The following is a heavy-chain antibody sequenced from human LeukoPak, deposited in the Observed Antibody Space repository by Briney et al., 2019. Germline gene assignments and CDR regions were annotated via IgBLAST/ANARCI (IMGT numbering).Heavy chain of an antibody. Sequence: SETLSLTCTVSGGSISTSNYYWGWVRQPPGKGLEWIGNIFYSSSTYYSPSLKSRVTISLDTSRNQFSLRLTSVTAADTALYFCAREEPPGKVDYWGQGTLVTVSS. V-gene: IGHV4-39*07. CDR2: IFYSSST. CDR3: AREEPPGKVDY. CDR1: GGSISTSNYY. D-gene: IGHD1-14*01. J-gene: IGHJ4*02.